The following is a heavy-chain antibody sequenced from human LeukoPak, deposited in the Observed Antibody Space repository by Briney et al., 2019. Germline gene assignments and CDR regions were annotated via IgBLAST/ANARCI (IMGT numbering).Heavy chain of an antibody. D-gene: IGHD6-19*01. V-gene: IGHV4-59*01. CDR2: IYYSGSA. CDR1: AGSISGYY. CDR3: ARDRDSSGWFDY. J-gene: IGHJ4*02. Sequence: PSETLSLTCTVSAGSISGYYWGWIRQPPGKGLEWIGYIYYSGSANYNPSLKSRVTISVDTSKNQFSLKLSSVTAADTAAYYCARDRDSSGWFDYWGQGTLVTVSS.